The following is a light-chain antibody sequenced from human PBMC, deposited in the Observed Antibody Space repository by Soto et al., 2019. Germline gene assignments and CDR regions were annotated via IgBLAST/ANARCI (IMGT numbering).Light chain of an antibody. CDR2: AAS. Sequence: AIRMTQSPSSLSASTGDRVTIPRRASQGISSYLAWYQQKPGKAAKLLVYAASTLQSGVPSRFSGSGSGTDFTLTISCLQSEDFATYYCQQYYSYPLTFGGGTKVDIK. J-gene: IGKJ4*01. CDR3: QQYYSYPLT. V-gene: IGKV1-8*01. CDR1: QGISSY.